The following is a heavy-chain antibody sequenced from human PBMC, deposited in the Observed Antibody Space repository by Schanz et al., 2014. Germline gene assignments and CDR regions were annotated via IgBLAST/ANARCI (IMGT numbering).Heavy chain of an antibody. CDR2: ISSSGSYT. Sequence: VQLVESGGGLVQPGGSLRLSCAASGFIFSNSWMSWIRQAPGKGLEWVSYISSSGSYTNYADSVKGRFTTSRDNGKKSMYLQMNSLRAEDTAVYYCARLDSSSWYPRYWGQGTLVTVSS. D-gene: IGHD6-13*01. V-gene: IGHV3-11*05. CDR3: ARLDSSSWYPRY. CDR1: GFIFSNSW. J-gene: IGHJ4*02.